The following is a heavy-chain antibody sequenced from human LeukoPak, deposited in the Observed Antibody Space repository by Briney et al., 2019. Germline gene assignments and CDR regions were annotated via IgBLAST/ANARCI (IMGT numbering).Heavy chain of an antibody. Sequence: GGSLRLSCAASGFTFSSYSMNWARQAPGKGLEWVSSISSSSSYIYYADSVKGRFTISRDNAKNSLYLQMNSLRAEDTAVYYCARLSLESDAFDIWGQGTMVTVSS. CDR2: ISSSSSYI. V-gene: IGHV3-21*01. D-gene: IGHD3-3*01. CDR3: ARLSLESDAFDI. J-gene: IGHJ3*02. CDR1: GFTFSSYS.